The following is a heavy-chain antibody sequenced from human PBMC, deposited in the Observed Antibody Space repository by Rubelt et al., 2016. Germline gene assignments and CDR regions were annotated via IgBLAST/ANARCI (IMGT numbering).Heavy chain of an antibody. Sequence: GLVQPGGSLRICCAGSGFIFSKYWMSWVRQAPGRGLEWVGLIRSDGKNKYYADSVRGRFTISRDNSENTVYLQMNSLRPEDAAVYYCATLGYCSGGSCYMNDYWGQGTLVTVSS. CDR2: IRSDGKNK. CDR1: GFIFSKYW. CDR3: ATLGYCSGGSCYMNDY. D-gene: IGHD2-15*01. J-gene: IGHJ4*02. V-gene: IGHV3-30*02.